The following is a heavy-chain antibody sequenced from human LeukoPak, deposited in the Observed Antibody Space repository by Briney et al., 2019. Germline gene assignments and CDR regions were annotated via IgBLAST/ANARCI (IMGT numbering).Heavy chain of an antibody. CDR3: ARDSGFWFDP. CDR2: ISYDGSST. CDR1: GFTFSSYA. D-gene: IGHD3-22*01. V-gene: IGHV3-30-3*01. J-gene: IGHJ5*02. Sequence: QPGRSLRLSCAASGFTFSSYAMHWVRQAPGKGLEWVAVISYDGSSTYYADSVKGRFTISRDNSKNTLYLQMNSLRPDDTAVYYCARDSGFWFDPWGQGTLVTVSS.